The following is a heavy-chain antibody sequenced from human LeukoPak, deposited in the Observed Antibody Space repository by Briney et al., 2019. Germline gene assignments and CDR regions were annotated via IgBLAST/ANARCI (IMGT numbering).Heavy chain of an antibody. CDR2: MNPNSGNK. D-gene: IGHD6-19*01. Sequence: ASVKVSCKASGYSFINFDINGGRHATRQRREWIGGMNPNSGNKGYAQKFQGRVTMTMTTSISTAYMELSSLRSEDRAVHYCARGPQWRGDYYYMDVWGRGTTVTVSS. J-gene: IGHJ6*03. V-gene: IGHV1-8*01. CDR1: GYSFINFD. CDR3: ARGPQWRGDYYYMDV.